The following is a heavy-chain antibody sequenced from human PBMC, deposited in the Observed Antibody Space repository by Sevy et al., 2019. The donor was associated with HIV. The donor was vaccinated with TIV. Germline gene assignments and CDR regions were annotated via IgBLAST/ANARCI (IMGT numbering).Heavy chain of an antibody. CDR2: ISSSSSNI. CDR1: GITFSYYS. V-gene: IGHV3-21*01. J-gene: IGHJ6*02. CDR3: ARDRDGSGSSGGYGMDV. Sequence: GGSLRLSCVGSGITFSYYSMNWVRQAPGKGLEWVSSISSSSSNIYYADSVKGRFTISRDNAKKSLYLQMNGLGAEDTAVYYCARDRDGSGSSGGYGMDVWGQGTTVTVSS. D-gene: IGHD3-10*01.